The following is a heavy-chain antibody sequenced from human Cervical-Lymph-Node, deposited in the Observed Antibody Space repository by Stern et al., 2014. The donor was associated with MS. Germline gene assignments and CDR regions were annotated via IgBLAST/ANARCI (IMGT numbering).Heavy chain of an antibody. CDR3: ARDQRGITIFGVVTDYYYLGMDV. V-gene: IGHV1-2*02. CDR2: INPNTGGT. CDR1: GYIFTGYY. J-gene: IGHJ6*02. Sequence: QLMQSGAEVKKPGASVKVSCKTSGYIFTGYYIHWVRQAPGQGLEWMAWINPNTGGTKYAQKFQGRVTMSRDTSISTAYVELSSLTSDDTAVYYCARDQRGITIFGVVTDYYYLGMDVWGQGTTVTVSS. D-gene: IGHD3-3*01.